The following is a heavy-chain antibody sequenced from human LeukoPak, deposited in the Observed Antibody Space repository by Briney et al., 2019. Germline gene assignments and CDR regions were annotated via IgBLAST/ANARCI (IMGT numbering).Heavy chain of an antibody. V-gene: IGHV1-2*02. J-gene: IGHJ2*01. CDR1: GYTFTAYY. D-gene: IGHD7-27*01. CDR3: AIQPWGSGNNWYFDL. CDR2: ISPNSGGT. Sequence: ASVKVSCKASGYTFTAYYIHWVRQAPGQGLEWMGWISPNSGGTDYAQKFQGRVTMTRDTSISTTYVELSSLTSDDMAVYYCAIQPWGSGNNWYFDLWGRGTLVTVSS.